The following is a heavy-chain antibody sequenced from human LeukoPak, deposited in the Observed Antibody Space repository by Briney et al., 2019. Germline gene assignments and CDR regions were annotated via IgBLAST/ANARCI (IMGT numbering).Heavy chain of an antibody. V-gene: IGHV6-1*01. J-gene: IGHJ4*02. CDR3: ARGTSSGWYYSFDY. CDR1: GDSVSSNSAA. Sequence: QTLSLTCAISGDSVSSNSAAWNWIRQSPSRGLEWLGRTYSRSKLYNDYAVSVKSRITINPDTSKTQFSLQLNSVTPEDTAVYYCARGTSSGWYYSFDYWGQGTLVTVSS. CDR2: TYSRSKLYN. D-gene: IGHD6-19*01.